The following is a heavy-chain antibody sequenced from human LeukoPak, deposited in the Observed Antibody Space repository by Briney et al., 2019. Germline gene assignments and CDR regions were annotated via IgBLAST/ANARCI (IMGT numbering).Heavy chain of an antibody. D-gene: IGHD2-21*02. V-gene: IGHV3-30*02. CDR3: AKDYWVVTASPRPQPFDY. Sequence: GGSLRLSCAASGLTFSSSGMHWVRQAPGKGLERVAFIRYDGNNKYYADSVKGRFTISRDNSKNTLYLQMSSLRAEDTALYYCAKDYWVVTASPRPQPFDYWGQGTLVTVSS. J-gene: IGHJ4*02. CDR2: IRYDGNNK. CDR1: GLTFSSSG.